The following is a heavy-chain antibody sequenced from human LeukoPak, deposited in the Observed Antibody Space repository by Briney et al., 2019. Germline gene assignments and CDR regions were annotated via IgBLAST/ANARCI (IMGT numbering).Heavy chain of an antibody. CDR3: ARDAGWGRLDS. D-gene: IGHD3-16*01. V-gene: IGHV3-74*01. Sequence: GGSLRLSCAASGFTVSSNYMSWVREAPGKGLMWVSRLASDENNRIYADSVKGRFTISRDNAKNTLFLQMNSLRVEDTGFYYCARDAGWGRLDSWGQGALVTVSS. J-gene: IGHJ4*02. CDR1: GFTVSSNY. CDR2: LASDENNR.